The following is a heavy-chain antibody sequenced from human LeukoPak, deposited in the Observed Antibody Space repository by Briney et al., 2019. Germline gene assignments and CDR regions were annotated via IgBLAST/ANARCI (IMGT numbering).Heavy chain of an antibody. CDR2: ISGSGGST. CDR1: GFTFSSYG. Sequence: PGGSLRLSCAASGFTFSSYGMSWVRQAPGKGLEWVSAISGSGGSTYYADSVKGRFTISRDNSKNTLYLQMSSLRAEDTAVYYCARDYPEGLYDFGPDYWGQGTLVTVSS. J-gene: IGHJ4*02. CDR3: ARDYPEGLYDFGPDY. D-gene: IGHD3-3*01. V-gene: IGHV3-23*01.